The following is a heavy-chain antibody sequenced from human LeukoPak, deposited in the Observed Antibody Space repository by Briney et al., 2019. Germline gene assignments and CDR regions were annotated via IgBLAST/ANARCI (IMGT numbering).Heavy chain of an antibody. D-gene: IGHD1-26*01. J-gene: IGHJ4*02. CDR3: AREYSGSYFDFDY. Sequence: GGSLRLSCAASGFTFSSYWMHWVRHAPGKGLVWVSRINSDGSSTSYADSVKGRFTISRGNAKNTLYLQMNSLRAEDTAVYYCAREYSGSYFDFDYWGQGTLVTVSS. CDR2: INSDGSST. V-gene: IGHV3-74*01. CDR1: GFTFSSYW.